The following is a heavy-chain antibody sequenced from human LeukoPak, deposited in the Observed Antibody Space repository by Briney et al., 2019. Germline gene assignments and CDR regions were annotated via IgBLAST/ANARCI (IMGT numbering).Heavy chain of an antibody. V-gene: IGHV4-59*12. CDR2: IYYSGST. D-gene: IGHD5-24*01. J-gene: IGHJ3*02. Sequence: PSETLSLTCAVSGGSISSYYWSWIRQPPGKGLEWIGYIYYSGSTYYNPSLKSRVTISVDTSKNQFSLKLSSVTAADTAVYYCASELQLGAFDIWGQGTMVTVSS. CDR1: GGSISSYY. CDR3: ASELQLGAFDI.